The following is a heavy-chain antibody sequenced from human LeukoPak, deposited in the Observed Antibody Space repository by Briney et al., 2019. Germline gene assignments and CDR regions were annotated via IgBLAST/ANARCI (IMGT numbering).Heavy chain of an antibody. D-gene: IGHD3-10*01. V-gene: IGHV4-30-4*01. CDR2: IYYSGST. CDR1: GGSISSGGYY. J-gene: IGHJ4*02. Sequence: SQTLSLTCTVSGGSISSGGYYWSWIRQPPGKGLEWIGYIYYSGSTYYNPSLKSRVTISVDTSKNQFSLKLSSVTAADTAVYYCARVRSFKGAMVRGVLRPYYFDYWGQGTLVTVSS. CDR3: ARVRSFKGAMVRGVLRPYYFDY.